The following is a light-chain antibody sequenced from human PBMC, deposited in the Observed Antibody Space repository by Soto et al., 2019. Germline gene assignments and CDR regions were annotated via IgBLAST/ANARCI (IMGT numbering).Light chain of an antibody. V-gene: IGKV3-15*01. CDR3: QQYNNWPRT. Sequence: EIVLTQSPASLSLSPGETATLSCRTSQNVGHNFAWYQQKPGQAPRLLIYGASTRATGIPARFSGSGSGTEFTLTISSLQSEDFAVYYCQQYNNWPRTFGQGTKVEIK. CDR1: QNVGHN. J-gene: IGKJ1*01. CDR2: GAS.